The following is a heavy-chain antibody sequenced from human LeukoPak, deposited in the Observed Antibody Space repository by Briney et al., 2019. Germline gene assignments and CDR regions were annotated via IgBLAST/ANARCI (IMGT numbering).Heavy chain of an antibody. V-gene: IGHV4-4*07. D-gene: IGHD6-19*01. J-gene: IGHJ5*02. CDR1: GGSISSYY. Sequence: SETLSLTCNVSGGSISSYYWSWIRQPAGKGLEWIGRIYTSGSTNYNPSLKSRVTMSVDTSKNQFSLKLSSVTAADTAVYYCARWSVGSSGWYSWFDPWGQGTLVTVSS. CDR3: ARWSVGSSGWYSWFDP. CDR2: IYTSGST.